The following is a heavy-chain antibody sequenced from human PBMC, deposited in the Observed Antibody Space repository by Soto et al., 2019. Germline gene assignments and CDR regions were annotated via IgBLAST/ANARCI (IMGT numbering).Heavy chain of an antibody. CDR2: INAGNGNT. V-gene: IGHV1-3*01. CDR1: GYTFTSYA. CDR3: ARGSSYCSSTSCYIPARFDY. J-gene: IGHJ4*02. Sequence: GASVKVSCKASGYTFTSYAMHWVRQAPGQRLEWMGWINAGNGNTKYSQKFQGRVTITRDTSASTAYMELSSLRSEDTAVYYCARGSSYCSSTSCYIPARFDYWGQGTLVTVSS. D-gene: IGHD2-2*02.